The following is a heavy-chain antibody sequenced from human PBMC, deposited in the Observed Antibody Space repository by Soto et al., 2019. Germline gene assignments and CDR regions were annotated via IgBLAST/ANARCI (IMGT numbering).Heavy chain of an antibody. J-gene: IGHJ6*03. CDR2: INHSGST. V-gene: IGHV4-34*01. CDR3: ARGKFGFSYYYYYYLDV. D-gene: IGHD2-21*01. CDR1: DGSFSDYY. Sequence: SGTLSLTCAVYDGSFSDYYWTWIRQSPGKGLEWIGEINHSGSTSYKSSLKSRVTISIDTSKNQFSLKLTSVTASDTAVYYCARGKFGFSYYYYYYLDVWGKGTTVTVSS.